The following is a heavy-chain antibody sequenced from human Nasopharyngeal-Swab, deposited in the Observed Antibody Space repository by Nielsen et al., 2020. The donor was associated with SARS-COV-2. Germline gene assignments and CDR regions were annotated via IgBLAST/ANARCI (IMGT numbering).Heavy chain of an antibody. D-gene: IGHD3-10*01. CDR3: ARDLWFGELTYYYYGMDV. Sequence: ASVKVSCKASGYTFTSYGISWVRQAPGQGLVWMGWISAYNGNTNYAQKLQGRVTMTTDTSTSTAYMELRSLRSDDTAVYYCARDLWFGELTYYYYGMDVWGQGTTVTVSS. CDR2: ISAYNGNT. V-gene: IGHV1-18*01. CDR1: GYTFTSYG. J-gene: IGHJ6*02.